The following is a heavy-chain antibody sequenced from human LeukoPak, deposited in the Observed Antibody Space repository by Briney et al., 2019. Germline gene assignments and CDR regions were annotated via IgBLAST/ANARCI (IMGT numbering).Heavy chain of an antibody. J-gene: IGHJ6*03. D-gene: IGHD4-11*01. V-gene: IGHV3-7*01. CDR3: ARDGLQLTQPYYYYYMDV. Sequence: GGSLRLSCAASGFTFHNYWMAWVRQTPGKGLEWVANIKHDASEKYYVDSVKGRFTISRDNAKHSLYLQMNSLRAEDTAVYYCARDGLQLTQPYYYYYMDVWGKGTTVTVSS. CDR1: GFTFHNYW. CDR2: IKHDASEK.